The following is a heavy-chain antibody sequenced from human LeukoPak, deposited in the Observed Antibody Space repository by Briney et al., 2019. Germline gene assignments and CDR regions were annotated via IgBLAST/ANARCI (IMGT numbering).Heavy chain of an antibody. J-gene: IGHJ4*02. Sequence: ASVKVSFKASGYVFTSFGINWVRQAPGQGLEWMGWMSPHAGNTQYTQKLQGRLTMTTDTSTSTAYMDLRSLISDDTAVYFCARGGYYGSGSFPDYWGQGTLVTVSS. CDR3: ARGGYYGSGSFPDY. CDR1: GYVFTSFG. V-gene: IGHV1-18*01. D-gene: IGHD3-10*01. CDR2: MSPHAGNT.